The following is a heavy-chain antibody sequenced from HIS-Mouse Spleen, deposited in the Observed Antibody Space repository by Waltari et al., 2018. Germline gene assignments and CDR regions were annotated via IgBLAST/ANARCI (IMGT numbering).Heavy chain of an antibody. J-gene: IGHJ3*02. V-gene: IGHV4-38-2*02. CDR1: GYSISSGYY. CDR3: ARGVATYYYGSGSYRDAFDI. D-gene: IGHD3-10*01. CDR2: IYHSGST. Sequence: QVQLQESGPGLVKPSETLSLTCTVSGYSISSGYYWGWIRQPPGKGLEWIGSIYHSGSTYYNPSLRSRVTIAVDKSKNQFSLKLSSVTAADTAVYYCARGVATYYYGSGSYRDAFDIWGQGTMVTVSS.